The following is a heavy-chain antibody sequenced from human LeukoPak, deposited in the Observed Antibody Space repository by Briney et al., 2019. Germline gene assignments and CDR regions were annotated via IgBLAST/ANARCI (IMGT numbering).Heavy chain of an antibody. Sequence: GESLKISCKGSGYSFTSYWISWVRQMPGKGLEWMGIIDPSDSYTSYSPSFQGQVTISADKSISTAYLQWSSLRASDAAIYYCARAWSFDYWGQGTLVTVAS. V-gene: IGHV5-51*01. CDR1: GYSFTSYW. CDR2: IDPSDSYT. J-gene: IGHJ4*02. CDR3: ARAWSFDY. D-gene: IGHD2-15*01.